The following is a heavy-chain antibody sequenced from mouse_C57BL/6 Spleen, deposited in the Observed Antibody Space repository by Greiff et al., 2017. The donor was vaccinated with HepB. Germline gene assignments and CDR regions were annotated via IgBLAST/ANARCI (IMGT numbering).Heavy chain of an antibody. V-gene: IGHV1-80*01. CDR2: IYPGDGDT. J-gene: IGHJ1*03. CDR1: GYAFSSYW. CDR3: AGYSNEYFDV. Sequence: VHLVESGAELVKPGASVKISCKASGYAFSSYWMNWVKQRPGKGLEWIGQIYPGDGDTNYNGKFKGKATLTADKSSSTAYMQLSSLTSEDSAVYFCAGYSNEYFDVWGTGTTVTVSS. D-gene: IGHD2-5*01.